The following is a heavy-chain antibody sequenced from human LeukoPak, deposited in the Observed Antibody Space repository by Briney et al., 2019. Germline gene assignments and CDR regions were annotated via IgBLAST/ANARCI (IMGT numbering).Heavy chain of an antibody. V-gene: IGHV3-23*01. CDR1: EFTFSSYA. CDR3: AKESYYDFWSGYYNFDY. J-gene: IGHJ4*02. CDR2: ISGSRSST. D-gene: IGHD3-3*01. Sequence: GGSLRLSCAASEFTFSSYAMSWVRQAPGKGLEWVSTISGSRSSTTYYPDSYYADSVKGRFTISRDNSKNTLYLQMNSLRAEDTAVYYCAKESYYDFWSGYYNFDYWGQGTLVTVSS.